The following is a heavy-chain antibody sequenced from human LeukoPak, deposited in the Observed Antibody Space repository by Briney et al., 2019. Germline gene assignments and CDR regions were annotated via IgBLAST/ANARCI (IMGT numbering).Heavy chain of an antibody. J-gene: IGHJ4*02. V-gene: IGHV5-51*01. Sequence: GESLKISCKGSGSSFTSYWIGWVRQMPGKGLEWMGIIYPGDSDTRYSPSFQGQVTISADKSISTAYLQWSSLKASDTAVYYCARHLYDSSGYYLFDYWGQGTLVTVSS. CDR2: IYPGDSDT. CDR1: GSSFTSYW. CDR3: ARHLYDSSGYYLFDY. D-gene: IGHD3-22*01.